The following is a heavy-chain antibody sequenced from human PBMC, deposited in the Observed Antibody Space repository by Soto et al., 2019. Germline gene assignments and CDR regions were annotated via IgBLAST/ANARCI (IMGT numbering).Heavy chain of an antibody. J-gene: IGHJ4*02. Sequence: PGGSLRLSCVGSGFTFKKYWMSWVRQAPGKGLEWVANINPDGSGKRCVDSVKGRFTISRDNAKNSLYLQMNSLRAEDTAVYYCAGWGQQNYWGLGTLVTVSS. D-gene: IGHD3-16*01. CDR2: INPDGSGK. CDR3: AGWGQQNY. V-gene: IGHV3-7*05. CDR1: GFTFKKYW.